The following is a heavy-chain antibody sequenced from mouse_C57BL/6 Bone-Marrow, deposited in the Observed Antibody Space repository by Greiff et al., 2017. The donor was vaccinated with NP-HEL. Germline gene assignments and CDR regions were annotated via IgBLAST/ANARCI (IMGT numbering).Heavy chain of an antibody. D-gene: IGHD1-1*01. J-gene: IGHJ3*01. CDR2: ISSGGSYT. CDR1: GFTFSSYG. Sequence: EVHLVESGGDLVKPGGSLKLSCAASGFTFSSYGMSWVRQTPDKRLEWVATISSGGSYTYYPDSVKGRFTISRDNAKNTLYLQMSSLKSEDTAMYYCARHYYYGSSPWFAYWGQGTLVTVSA. V-gene: IGHV5-6*01. CDR3: ARHYYYGSSPWFAY.